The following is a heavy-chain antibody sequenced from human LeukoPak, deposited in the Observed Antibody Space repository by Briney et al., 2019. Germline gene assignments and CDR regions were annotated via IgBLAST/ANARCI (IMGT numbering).Heavy chain of an antibody. D-gene: IGHD3-10*01. CDR2: ISWNSGSI. CDR3: ASPNYYGSGSLNSTRDY. V-gene: IGHV3-9*01. CDR1: GFTFDDYA. J-gene: IGHJ4*02. Sequence: GRSLRLSCAASGFTFDDYAMHWVRQAPGKGLEWVSGISWNSGSIGYADSVKGRFTISRDNAKNSLYLQMNSLRAEDTAVYYCASPNYYGSGSLNSTRDYWGQGTLVTVSS.